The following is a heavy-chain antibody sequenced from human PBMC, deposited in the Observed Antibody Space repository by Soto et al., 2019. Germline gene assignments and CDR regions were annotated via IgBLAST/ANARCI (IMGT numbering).Heavy chain of an antibody. CDR3: AGRASRYYYDSSGYFDY. D-gene: IGHD3-22*01. CDR1: GGSINSYY. Sequence: QVQLQESGPGLVKPSETLSLTCTVSGGSINSYYWSWIRQPPGKGLEWIGYIYYSGSTNNNPSLKRAVNISVDTSKNQFSLKLSSVTAADTAVYYCAGRASRYYYDSSGYFDYWGQGTLVTVSS. CDR2: IYYSGST. V-gene: IGHV4-59*01. J-gene: IGHJ4*02.